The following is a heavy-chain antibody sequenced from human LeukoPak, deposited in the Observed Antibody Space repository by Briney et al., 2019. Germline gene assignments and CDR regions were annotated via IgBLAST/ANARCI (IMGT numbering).Heavy chain of an antibody. J-gene: IGHJ4*02. V-gene: IGHV3-21*01. CDR3: ARPTKRYCSGGSCPFDY. CDR2: ISSSSSYI. CDR1: GFTFSSYS. Sequence: GGSLRLSCAASGFTFSSYSMNWVRQAPGKGLEWVSSISSSSSYIYHADSVKGRFTISRDNAKNSLYLQMNSLRAEDTAVYYCARPTKRYCSGGSCPFDYWGQGTLVTVSS. D-gene: IGHD2-15*01.